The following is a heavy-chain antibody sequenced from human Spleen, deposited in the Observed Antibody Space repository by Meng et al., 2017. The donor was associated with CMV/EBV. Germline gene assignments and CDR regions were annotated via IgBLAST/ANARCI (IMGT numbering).Heavy chain of an antibody. CDR1: GFTFSSHS. CDR3: ARGGRRRHYDFWSGYYTPYYFDY. CDR2: ISSSGSTI. V-gene: IGHV3-48*04. D-gene: IGHD3-3*01. Sequence: GGSLRLSCVASGFTFSSHSMNWVRQAPGKGLEWVSYISSSGSTIYYADSVKGRFTISRDNAKNSLYLQMNSLRAEDTAVYYCARGGRRRHYDFWSGYYTPYYFDYWGQGTLVTVSS. J-gene: IGHJ4*02.